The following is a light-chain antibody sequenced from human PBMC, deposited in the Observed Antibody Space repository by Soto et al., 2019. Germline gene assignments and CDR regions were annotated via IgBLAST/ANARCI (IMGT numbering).Light chain of an antibody. Sequence: QSSLTKPPSATGSPGQSVTITYTRTSSDVGGYNYVSWYQQHPGKAPKLMIYEVSKRPSGVPDRFSGSKSGDTASLTVSGLQAEDGADYYCSSYAGNNNFVFGTGTKVTVL. CDR2: EVS. CDR3: SSYAGNNNFV. CDR1: SSDVGGYNY. J-gene: IGLJ1*01. V-gene: IGLV2-8*01.